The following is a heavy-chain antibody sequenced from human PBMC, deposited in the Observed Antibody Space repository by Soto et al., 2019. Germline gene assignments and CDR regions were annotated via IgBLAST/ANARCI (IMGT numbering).Heavy chain of an antibody. Sequence: ASVKVSCKASGYTFTSYYMYWVRQAPGQGLEWMEIINPSGGSTSYAQKFQGRVTMTRDTSTSTVYMELSSLRSEDTAGYYCARVEIATIKGNAFDIWGQGTMVTGSS. CDR1: GYTFTSYY. J-gene: IGHJ3*02. V-gene: IGHV1-46*01. CDR2: INPSGGST. CDR3: ARVEIATIKGNAFDI. D-gene: IGHD5-12*01.